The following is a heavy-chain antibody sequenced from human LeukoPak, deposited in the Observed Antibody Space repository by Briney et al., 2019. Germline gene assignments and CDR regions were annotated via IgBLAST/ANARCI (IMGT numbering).Heavy chain of an antibody. V-gene: IGHV1-2*02. J-gene: IGHJ4*02. D-gene: IGHD3-10*01. CDR2: INPNSGGT. CDR1: GYTFTGYY. CDR3: ARDRGGKITNDY. Sequence: ASVKVSCKASGYTFTGYYMHWVRQAPGQGLEWMGWINPNSGGTNYAQKFQGRVTMTRDTSISTAYMELSRLRSDDTAVYYCARDRGGKITNDYWGQGTLVTVSS.